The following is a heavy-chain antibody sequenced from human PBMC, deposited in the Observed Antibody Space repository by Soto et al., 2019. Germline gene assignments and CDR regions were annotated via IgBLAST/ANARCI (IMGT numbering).Heavy chain of an antibody. CDR3: EKEEWVGRKFNGMDV. V-gene: IGHV3-23*01. J-gene: IGHJ6*02. Sequence: PGGSLRLSCAASGFTFSNFAMSWVRQAPGKGLEWLSGISSSGGSTDYADSVKGRFYISRDNSKNTLYLQVNSLRVEDSAFYYCEKEEWVGRKFNGMDVWGLGTTVTVSS. CDR2: ISSSGGST. CDR1: GFTFSNFA. D-gene: IGHD3-3*01.